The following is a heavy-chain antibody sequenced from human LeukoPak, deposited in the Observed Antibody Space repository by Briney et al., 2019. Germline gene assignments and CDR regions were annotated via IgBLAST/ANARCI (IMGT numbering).Heavy chain of an antibody. CDR3: ARKSSPFDY. J-gene: IGHJ4*02. V-gene: IGHV3-30*04. Sequence: PGRSLRLSCAASGFTFSSYAMHWVRQAPGKGQEWVAVISYDGSNKYYADSVKGRFTISRDNSKNTLHLQMNSLRAEDTAVYYCARKSSPFDYWGQGTLVTVSS. CDR2: ISYDGSNK. D-gene: IGHD2-2*01. CDR1: GFTFSSYA.